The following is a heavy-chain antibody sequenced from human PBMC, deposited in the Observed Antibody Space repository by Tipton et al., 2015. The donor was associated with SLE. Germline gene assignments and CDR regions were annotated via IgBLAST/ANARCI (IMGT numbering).Heavy chain of an antibody. J-gene: IGHJ3*02. CDR2: INSDGSST. CDR1: GFTFSSSA. CDR3: ARVLPTSDNSFCAFDI. D-gene: IGHD4-23*01. V-gene: IGHV3-74*01. Sequence: GSLRFSCAASGFTFSSSAMSWVRQAPGKGLDWVSSINSDGSSTSYADSVKGRFTISRDNAKNTLYLQMKSLRAEDTAVYYCARVLPTSDNSFCAFDIWGQGTMVTVSS.